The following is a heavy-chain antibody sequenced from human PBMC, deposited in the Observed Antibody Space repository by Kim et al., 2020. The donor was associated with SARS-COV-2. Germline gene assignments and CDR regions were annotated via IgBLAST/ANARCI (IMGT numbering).Heavy chain of an antibody. J-gene: IGHJ5*02. D-gene: IGHD2-2*01. V-gene: IGHV4-39*01. CDR1: GGSISSSSYY. Sequence: SETLSLTCTVSGGSISSSSYYWGWIRQPPGKGLEWIGSIYYSGSTYYNPSLKSRVTISVDTSKNQFSLKLSSVTAADTAVYYCVRQDIVVVPAAIGWFDPWGQGTLVTVSS. CDR2: IYYSGST. CDR3: VRQDIVVVPAAIGWFDP.